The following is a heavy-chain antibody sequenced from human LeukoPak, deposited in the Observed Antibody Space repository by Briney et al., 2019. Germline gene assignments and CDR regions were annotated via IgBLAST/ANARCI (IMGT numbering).Heavy chain of an antibody. J-gene: IGHJ4*02. CDR2: ISSSSSYI. D-gene: IGHD3-9*01. V-gene: IGHV3-21*01. CDR3: ARELPPYYDILTGPHGY. Sequence: PGGSLRLSCAASGFTFSSYSMNWVRQAPGKGLEWVSSISSSSSYIYYADSVKGRFTISRDNAKNSLYLQMNSLRAEDTAVYYCARELPPYYDILTGPHGYWGQGTLVTVSS. CDR1: GFTFSSYS.